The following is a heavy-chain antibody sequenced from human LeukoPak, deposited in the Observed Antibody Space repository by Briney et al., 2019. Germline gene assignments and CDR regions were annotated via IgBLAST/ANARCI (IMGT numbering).Heavy chain of an antibody. V-gene: IGHV3-73*01. CDR2: IRSKANSYAT. J-gene: IGHJ4*02. CDR3: TSGLSVRRSNNTPVDY. CDR1: GFTFCGSA. D-gene: IGHD1-1*01. Sequence: GGSLRLSCTASGFTFCGSAMHWVRQASGKGLEWVGRIRSKANSYATVYAASVKGRFTISRDDSKNTAYLQMNSLKTEDTAVYYCTSGLSVRRSNNTPVDYWGQGTLVTVSS.